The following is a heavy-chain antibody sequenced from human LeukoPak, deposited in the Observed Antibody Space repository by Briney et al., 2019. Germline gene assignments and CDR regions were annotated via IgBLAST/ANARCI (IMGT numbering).Heavy chain of an antibody. CDR3: AREGYGDYYFDY. CDR2: ISPASNTI. D-gene: IGHD4-17*01. Sequence: PGGSLRLSCITSGFAFNTYAMHWARQAPGKGLEWISYISPASNTIYYADSVKGRFTISRDNAKNSVFLQMSSLRAEDTAVYYCAREGYGDYYFDYWGQGTLVTVSS. J-gene: IGHJ4*02. V-gene: IGHV3-48*01. CDR1: GFAFNTYA.